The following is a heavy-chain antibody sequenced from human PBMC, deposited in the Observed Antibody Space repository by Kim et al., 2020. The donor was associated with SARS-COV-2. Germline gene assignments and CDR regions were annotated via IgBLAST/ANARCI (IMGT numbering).Heavy chain of an antibody. CDR3: AGDNYNNYWYKY. D-gene: IGHD1-20*01. J-gene: IGHJ4*02. Sequence: GGSLRLSCAASEFSVSTKTMTWVRQAPGKVLEWGSIIYRNGTTYYADSVKGRFTTSRDTSKNTLYLQMDNLRADDTAVYYCAGDNYNNYWYKYWGQGTLVTVSA. CDR2: IYRNGTT. V-gene: IGHV3-53*01. CDR1: EFSVSTKT.